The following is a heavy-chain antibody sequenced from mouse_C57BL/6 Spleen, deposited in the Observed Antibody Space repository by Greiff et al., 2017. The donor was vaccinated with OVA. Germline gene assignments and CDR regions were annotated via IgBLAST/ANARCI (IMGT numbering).Heavy chain of an antibody. CDR1: GYTFTSYW. CDR3: TRDYGFGVYYAMDY. J-gene: IGHJ4*01. CDR2: IYPGNSDT. D-gene: IGHD1-1*01. V-gene: IGHV1-5*01. Sequence: VQLQQSGTVLARPGASVKMSCKTSGYTFTSYWMHWVKQRPGQGLEWIGAIYPGNSDTSYNQKFKGKAKLTAVTSASTAYMELSSLTNEDSAVYYCTRDYGFGVYYAMDYWGQGTSVTVSS.